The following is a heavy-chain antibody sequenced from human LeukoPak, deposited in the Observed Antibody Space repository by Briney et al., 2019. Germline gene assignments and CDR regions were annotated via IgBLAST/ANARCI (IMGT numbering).Heavy chain of an antibody. J-gene: IGHJ5*02. V-gene: IGHV7-4-1*02. Sequence: ASVKVSCKASGYTFTSYAMNWVRQAPGQGLEWMGWINTNTGNPTYAQGFTGRFVFSLDTSVSTAYLQISIRKAEDAAVYYCARDIITMSGNWFDPWGQGTLVTVSS. CDR1: GYTFTSYA. CDR3: ARDIITMSGNWFDP. CDR2: INTNTGNP. D-gene: IGHD3-22*01.